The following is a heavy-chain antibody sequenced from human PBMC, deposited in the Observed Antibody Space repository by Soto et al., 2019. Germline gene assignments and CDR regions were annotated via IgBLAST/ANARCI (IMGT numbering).Heavy chain of an antibody. J-gene: IGHJ5*02. CDR3: ARELHGDPGRFDP. V-gene: IGHV3-53*02. CDR2: IYSGGSGGST. D-gene: IGHD4-17*01. Sequence: EVQLVETGGGLIQPGGSLRLSCAASGFIVSSNYMSWVRQAPGKGLEWVSVIYSGGSGGSTYYADSVKGRFTISRDNSKNTVHLQMNSLRAEDTAVYCCARELHGDPGRFDPWGQGTLVTVSS. CDR1: GFIVSSNY.